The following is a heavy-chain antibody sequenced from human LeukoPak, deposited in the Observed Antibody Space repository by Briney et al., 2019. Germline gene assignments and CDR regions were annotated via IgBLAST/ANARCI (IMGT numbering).Heavy chain of an antibody. V-gene: IGHV4-59*08. Sequence: SETLSLTCTVSGGSITGYYWNWIRQPPGKGLEWIGYTYYSGSTNYNPSLKSRVTISVDTSENQFSLKLNSVTAADTAVYYCARQGGVATTFDYWGQGTLVTVSS. CDR2: TYYSGST. CDR3: ARQGGVATTFDY. CDR1: GGSITGYY. D-gene: IGHD5-12*01. J-gene: IGHJ4*02.